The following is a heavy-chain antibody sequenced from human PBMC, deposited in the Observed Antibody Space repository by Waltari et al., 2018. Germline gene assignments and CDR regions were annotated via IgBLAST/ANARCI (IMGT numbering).Heavy chain of an antibody. CDR3: TKDRDSSSWGFDY. D-gene: IGHD6-13*01. V-gene: IGHV3-33*06. Sequence: QVQLVESGGGVVQPGRSLRLSCAASGFTFSSYGMHWVRQAPGKGLEWVAVIWYDGSNKYYADSVKGRFTISRDNSKNTLYLQMNSLRAEDTAVYYCTKDRDSSSWGFDYWGQGTLVTVSS. J-gene: IGHJ4*02. CDR2: IWYDGSNK. CDR1: GFTFSSYG.